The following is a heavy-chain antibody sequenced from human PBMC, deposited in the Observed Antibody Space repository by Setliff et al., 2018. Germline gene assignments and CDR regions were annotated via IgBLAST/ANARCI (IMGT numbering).Heavy chain of an antibody. D-gene: IGHD6-25*01. V-gene: IGHV3-23*01. CDR2: LNDVGHNT. J-gene: IGHJ3*01. Sequence: PGGSLRLSCAASGFTFNNYAMSWVRQAPGKGLEWVSGLNDVGHNTYYADSVKGRFTISRDNSKNTLYLQMNSLRAEDAAVYYCAKHVLSSGWPNDAFDFWGQGTMVTVSS. CDR1: GFTFNNYA. CDR3: AKHVLSSGWPNDAFDF.